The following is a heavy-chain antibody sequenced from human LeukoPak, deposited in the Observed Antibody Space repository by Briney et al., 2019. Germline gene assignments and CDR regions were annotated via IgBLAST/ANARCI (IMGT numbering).Heavy chain of an antibody. Sequence: PGGSLRLSCAASGFTFSSYWMHWVRQAPGKGLEWVSYISTSGNTRYYADSVKGRFTISRDNAKNSLYLQMNSLRVEDTAVYYCARELSGTTSYYFDYWGQGTLVTVSS. CDR3: ARELSGTTSYYFDY. CDR2: ISTSGNTR. CDR1: GFTFSSYW. V-gene: IGHV3-48*04. J-gene: IGHJ4*02. D-gene: IGHD1-7*01.